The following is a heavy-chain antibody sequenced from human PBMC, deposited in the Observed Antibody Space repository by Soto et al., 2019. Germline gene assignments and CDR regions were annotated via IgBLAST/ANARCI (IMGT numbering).Heavy chain of an antibody. CDR1: GGSVSSGSYY. V-gene: IGHV4-61*01. CDR2: IYYSGST. J-gene: IGHJ6*02. CDR3: ARADCSSTSCSWRDYYGMDV. Sequence: PSETLSLNCTVSGGSVSSGSYYWSWIRQPPGKGLEWIGYIYYSGSTNYNPSLKSRVTISVDTSKNQFSLKLSSVTAAGTAVYYCARADCSSTSCSWRDYYGMDVWGQGTTVTVSS. D-gene: IGHD2-2*01.